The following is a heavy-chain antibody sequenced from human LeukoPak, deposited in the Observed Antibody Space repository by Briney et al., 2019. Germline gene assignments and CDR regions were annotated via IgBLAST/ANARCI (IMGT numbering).Heavy chain of an antibody. CDR3: ARDKNPLDTDLLDY. CDR2: ISYDGKNK. CDR1: GFTFSSYG. Sequence: GGSLRLSCAASGFTFSSYGMPWVRQAPGKGLEWVAVISYDGKNKYYADSVKGRFAISRDTSKNTLYLQMNSLRADDTAVYYCARDKNPLDTDLLDYWGQGTLVTVSS. J-gene: IGHJ4*02. D-gene: IGHD5-18*01. V-gene: IGHV3-30*03.